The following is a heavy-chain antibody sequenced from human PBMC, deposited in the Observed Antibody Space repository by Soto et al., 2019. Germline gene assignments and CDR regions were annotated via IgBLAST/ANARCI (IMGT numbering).Heavy chain of an antibody. J-gene: IGHJ4*02. Sequence: SGPTLVNPTQTLTLTFTFSGFSRITSGVGVGWIRQPPGKALEWLALIYWNDDKRYSPSLKSRLTITKDTSKNQVVLTMTNMDPVDTATYYCAHTIARWLQFRTFAYWGQETLVTVSS. CDR1: GFSRITSGVG. D-gene: IGHD5-12*01. V-gene: IGHV2-5*01. CDR3: AHTIARWLQFRTFAY. CDR2: IYWNDDK.